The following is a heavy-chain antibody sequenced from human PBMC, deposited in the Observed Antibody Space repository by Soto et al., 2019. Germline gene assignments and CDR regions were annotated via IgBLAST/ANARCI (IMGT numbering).Heavy chain of an antibody. CDR3: TRSLLKSLDN. CDR1: CASISTSYW. Sequence: SETLSLTCAVSCASISTSYWWSWVRQPPGERLEWIGEIHYSGTTNYNPSLKSRVTISLDKPNNHFSLNLNSVTTADTAMYYCTRSLLKSLDNWGQGTLVTVSS. CDR2: IHYSGTT. D-gene: IGHD3-9*01. J-gene: IGHJ4*02. V-gene: IGHV4-4*02.